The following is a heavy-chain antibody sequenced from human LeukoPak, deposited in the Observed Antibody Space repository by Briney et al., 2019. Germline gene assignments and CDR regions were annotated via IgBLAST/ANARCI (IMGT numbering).Heavy chain of an antibody. V-gene: IGHV1-18*01. CDR2: ISAYNGNT. D-gene: IGHD3-10*01. CDR3: ARDMVRGVIDDY. Sequence: ASVKVSCKASGYTFTNYGISWVRQAPGQGLEWMGWISAYNGNTNYAQKLQGRVTMTTDASTSTAYMELRSLRSDDTAVYYCARDMVRGVIDDYWGQGTLVTVSS. CDR1: GYTFTNYG. J-gene: IGHJ4*02.